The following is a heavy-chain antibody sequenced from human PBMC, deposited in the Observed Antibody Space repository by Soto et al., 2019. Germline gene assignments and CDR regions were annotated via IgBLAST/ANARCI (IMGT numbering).Heavy chain of an antibody. V-gene: IGHV3-30-3*01. D-gene: IGHD3-16*01. CDR2: ISYDGSNK. CDR3: ASPKGLRLGYAFDI. CDR1: GFTFSSYA. Sequence: WGSLRLSCAASGFTFSSYAMHWVRQAPGKGLEWVAVISYDGSNKYYADSVKGRFTISRDNSKNTLYLQMNSLRAEDTAVYYCASPKGLRLGYAFDIWGQGTMVTVSS. J-gene: IGHJ3*02.